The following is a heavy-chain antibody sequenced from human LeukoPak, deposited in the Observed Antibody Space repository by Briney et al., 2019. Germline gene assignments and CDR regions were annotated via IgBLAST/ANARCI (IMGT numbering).Heavy chain of an antibody. CDR3: ARQWSTFWSGY. J-gene: IGHJ4*02. D-gene: IGHD3-3*01. Sequence: SETLSLTCTVSGGSISSNNYYWGWIRQPPGKGLEWIGSVFYSGTTYHNPSLKSRVTISVDTSKNQFSLNLTSVTAADTAIYYCARQWSTFWSGYWGQGTLVTVSS. V-gene: IGHV4-39*01. CDR1: GGSISSNNYY. CDR2: VFYSGTT.